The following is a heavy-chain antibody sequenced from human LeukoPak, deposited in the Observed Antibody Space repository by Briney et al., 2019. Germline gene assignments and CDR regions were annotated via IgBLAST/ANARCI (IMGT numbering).Heavy chain of an antibody. V-gene: IGHV3-33*01. CDR2: IWYDGTNK. D-gene: IGHD3-10*01. Sequence: GGSLRLSCAAPGFNFSNFGMHWVRQSPGKGLEWVALIWYDGTNKYYADSVKGRFTISRDNSKNTLYLQMNSLRAEDTAVYYCARTYYYGSGSNDYWGQGTLVTVSS. CDR1: GFNFSNFG. J-gene: IGHJ4*02. CDR3: ARTYYYGSGSNDY.